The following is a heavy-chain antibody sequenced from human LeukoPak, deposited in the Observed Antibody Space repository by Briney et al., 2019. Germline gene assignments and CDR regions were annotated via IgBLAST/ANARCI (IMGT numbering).Heavy chain of an antibody. D-gene: IGHD6-13*01. Sequence: GRSLRLSCAASGFTFSSYAMHWVRQAPGKGLEWVAVISYDGSNKYYADSVKGRFTISRDNSKNTLYLQMNSLRAEDTDVYYCARDNSSSWLEDYFDYWGQGTLVTVSS. CDR2: ISYDGSNK. J-gene: IGHJ4*02. CDR3: ARDNSSSWLEDYFDY. V-gene: IGHV3-30*04. CDR1: GFTFSSYA.